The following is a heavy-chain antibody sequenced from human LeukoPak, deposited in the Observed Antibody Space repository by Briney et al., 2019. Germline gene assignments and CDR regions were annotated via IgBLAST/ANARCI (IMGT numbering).Heavy chain of an antibody. D-gene: IGHD6-13*01. V-gene: IGHV3-21*01. Sequence: GGSLRLSCAASGFTFSSYSMNWVRQAPGKGLKWVSSISSSSSYIYYADSVKGRFTISRDNAKNSLYLQMNSLRAEDTAVYYCARRDRRAAASDYWGQGTLVTVSS. CDR3: ARRDRRAAASDY. CDR2: ISSSSSYI. J-gene: IGHJ4*02. CDR1: GFTFSSYS.